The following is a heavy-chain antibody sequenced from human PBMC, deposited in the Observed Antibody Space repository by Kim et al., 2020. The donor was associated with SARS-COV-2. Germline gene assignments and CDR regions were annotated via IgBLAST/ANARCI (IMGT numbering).Heavy chain of an antibody. CDR2: INPSGGST. D-gene: IGHD6-13*01. Sequence: ASVKVSCKASGYTFTSYYMHWVRQAPGQGLEWMGIINPSGGSTSYAQKFQVRVTMTRETSTSTVYMELSSLRSEDTAVYYCAGEGSFIAAAGRGLDDDYGMDVWGQGTTVTVSS. CDR3: AGEGSFIAAAGRGLDDDYGMDV. J-gene: IGHJ6*02. CDR1: GYTFTSYY. V-gene: IGHV1-46*01.